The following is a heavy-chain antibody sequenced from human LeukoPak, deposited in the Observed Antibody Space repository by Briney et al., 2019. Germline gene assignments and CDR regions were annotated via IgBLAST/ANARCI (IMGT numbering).Heavy chain of an antibody. CDR2: INPSGGST. D-gene: IGHD3-22*01. CDR1: GYTFTSYY. V-gene: IGHV1-46*01. Sequence: ASVKVSCKASGYTFTSYYMHWVRQAPGQGLEWMGIINPSGGSTSYAQKFQGRVTMTRDTSTSTVYMELSSLRSEDTAVYYCARNYYDSSGYDYYLDYWGQGTLVTVSS. J-gene: IGHJ4*02. CDR3: ARNYYDSSGYDYYLDY.